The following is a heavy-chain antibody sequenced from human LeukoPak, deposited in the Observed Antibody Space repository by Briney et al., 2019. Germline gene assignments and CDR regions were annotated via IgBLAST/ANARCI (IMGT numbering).Heavy chain of an antibody. CDR1: GFTFSSYS. CDR2: ISSSSSYI. Sequence: GGSLRLSCAASGFTFSSYSMNWVRQAPGEGLEGVSSISSSSSYIYYADSVKGRFTISRENAKNSLYLQMNSLTAEDTVVYYCSRDPFSYYYGMDVWGQGTTVTVSS. CDR3: SRDPFSYYYGMDV. D-gene: IGHD3-16*01. V-gene: IGHV3-21*01. J-gene: IGHJ6*02.